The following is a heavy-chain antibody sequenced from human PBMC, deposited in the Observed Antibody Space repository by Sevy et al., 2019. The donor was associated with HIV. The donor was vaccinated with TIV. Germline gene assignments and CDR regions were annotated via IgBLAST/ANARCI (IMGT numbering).Heavy chain of an antibody. V-gene: IGHV1-18*01. J-gene: IGHJ4*02. D-gene: IGHD3-22*01. CDR1: GYTFTSYG. Sequence: ASVKVSCKASGYTFTSYGISWVRQAPGQGLEWMGWISAYNGNTNYAQKLQGRVTMTTDKSTSTAYMELRSLRSDDTAVYYCARVSAPQYYYDSSGYQLIDYWGQGTLVTVSS. CDR2: ISAYNGNT. CDR3: ARVSAPQYYYDSSGYQLIDY.